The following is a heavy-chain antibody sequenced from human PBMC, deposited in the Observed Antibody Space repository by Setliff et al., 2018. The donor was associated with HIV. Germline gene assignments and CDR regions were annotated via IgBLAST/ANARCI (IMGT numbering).Heavy chain of an antibody. CDR2: ISSASSVI. D-gene: IGHD3-16*02. CDR3: ARVGNYRGYGMDV. CDR1: GFTFSSYS. Sequence: PGESLKISCAASGFTFSSYSINWVRQAPGKGLEWVSYISSASSVIYYADSVKGRFTISRDNAKNSLYLQMNSLRAEDTAVYYCARVGNYRGYGMDVWGQGTTVTVSS. V-gene: IGHV3-48*04. J-gene: IGHJ6*02.